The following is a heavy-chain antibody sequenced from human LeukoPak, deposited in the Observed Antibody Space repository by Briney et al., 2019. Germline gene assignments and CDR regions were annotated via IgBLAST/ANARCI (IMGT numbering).Heavy chain of an antibody. CDR3: AKVDGYNSGWYDS. Sequence: GGSLRLSCAASGFTFDDYGMHWVRQPPGKGLEWVSGISWNSGNIGYADSVKGRFTISRENAKNSLYLQMNSLRAEDTALYYCAKVDGYNSGWYDSWGQGTLVTVSS. D-gene: IGHD6-19*01. V-gene: IGHV3-9*01. CDR2: ISWNSGNI. J-gene: IGHJ5*01. CDR1: GFTFDDYG.